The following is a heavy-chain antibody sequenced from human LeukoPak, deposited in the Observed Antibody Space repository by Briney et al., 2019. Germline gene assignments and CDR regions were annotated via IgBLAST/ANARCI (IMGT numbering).Heavy chain of an antibody. CDR3: AKEGDILTGYYET. J-gene: IGHJ5*02. D-gene: IGHD3-9*01. CDR1: GFTVSSNY. Sequence: PGGSLRLSCAASGFTVSSNYMSWVRQAPGKGLEWVSAISGSGGSTYYADSVKGRFTISRDNSKNTLYLQMNSLRAEDTAVYYCAKEGDILTGYYETWGQGTLVTVSS. CDR2: ISGSGGST. V-gene: IGHV3-23*01.